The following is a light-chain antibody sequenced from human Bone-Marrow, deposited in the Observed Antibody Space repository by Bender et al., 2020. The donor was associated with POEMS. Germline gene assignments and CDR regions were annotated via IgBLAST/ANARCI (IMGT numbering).Light chain of an antibody. Sequence: QSALTQPASVSGSPGQSITISCTGSSSNVENYNLVSWYQQHPGKVPKLIIFEGSERPSGVSNRFSGSKSGNTASLTISGLQAEDEADYYCRSYTSGIGVFGGGTKVTVL. V-gene: IGLV2-14*02. J-gene: IGLJ3*02. CDR3: RSYTSGIGV. CDR2: EGS. CDR1: SSNVENYNL.